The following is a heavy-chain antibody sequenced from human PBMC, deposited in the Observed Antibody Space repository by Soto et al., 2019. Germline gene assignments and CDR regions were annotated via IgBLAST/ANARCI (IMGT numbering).Heavy chain of an antibody. Sequence: XXTLSLPFTVSGGSISSGDYYWSWIRQPPGKGLEWIGEIDHSGGTNYNPSLKSRVTISVDTSKNQFSLKLSSVTAADTAVYYCARGRLGGAANWGQGTLVTVSS. D-gene: IGHD3-16*01. V-gene: IGHV4-39*07. J-gene: IGHJ4*02. CDR3: ARGRLGGAAN. CDR2: IDHSGGT. CDR1: GGSISSGDYY.